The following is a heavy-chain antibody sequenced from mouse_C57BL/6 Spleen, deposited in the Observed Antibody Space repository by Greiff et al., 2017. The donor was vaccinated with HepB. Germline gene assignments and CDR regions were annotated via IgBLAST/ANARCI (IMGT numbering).Heavy chain of an antibody. CDR2: IYPSDSET. Sequence: QVQLQQPGAELVRPGSSVKLSCKASGYTFTSYWMDWVKQRPGQGLEWIGNIYPSDSETHYNQKFKDKATLTVDKSSSIAYMQLSSLTSEDSAVYYCARSIYYYGSSYDAYWGQGTTLTVSS. V-gene: IGHV1-61*01. CDR3: ARSIYYYGSSYDAY. J-gene: IGHJ2*01. D-gene: IGHD1-1*01. CDR1: GYTFTSYW.